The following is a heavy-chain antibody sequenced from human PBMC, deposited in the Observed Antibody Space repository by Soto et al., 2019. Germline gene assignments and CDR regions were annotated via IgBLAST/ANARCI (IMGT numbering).Heavy chain of an antibody. V-gene: IGHV3-15*07. Sequence: EVQLAESGGGLVKPGGSLGLSCGASGFSFNNVWMHWVRQAPGRGLEWVGRIKSKADGETTDYADPVKGTFTVSRDESKNTVYLQMDSLKTKDTGVYYCNAYYDIGSGHTALWGQGTLVTVSS. CDR3: NAYYDIGSGHTAL. J-gene: IGHJ4*02. CDR1: GFSFNNVW. D-gene: IGHD3-3*01. CDR2: IKSKADGETT.